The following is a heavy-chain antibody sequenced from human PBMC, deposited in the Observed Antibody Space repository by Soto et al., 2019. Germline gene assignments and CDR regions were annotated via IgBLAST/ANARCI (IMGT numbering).Heavy chain of an antibody. V-gene: IGHV1-3*01. CDR2: INAGNGNT. Sequence: ASVKVSCKASGYTFTSYAMHWVRQAPGQRLEWMGWINAGNGNTKYSQKFQGRVTITRDTSASTAYMELSSLRSEDTAVYYCARVPLLFGELLSKNWFDPWGQGTLVTVSS. CDR1: GYTFTSYA. CDR3: ARVPLLFGELLSKNWFDP. J-gene: IGHJ5*02. D-gene: IGHD3-10*01.